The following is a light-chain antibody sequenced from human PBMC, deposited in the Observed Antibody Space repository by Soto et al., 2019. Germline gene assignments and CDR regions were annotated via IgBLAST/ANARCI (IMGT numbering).Light chain of an antibody. CDR2: DAS. Sequence: EIVLTQSPATLSLSPGERATLSCRASQSVSSYLAWYQQKPGQAPRIIIYDASNRATRIRARFSGSGPGTDFTLTISSREREDFAVYYCQQRSNWPPWTFGQVTKVEIK. J-gene: IGKJ1*01. V-gene: IGKV3-11*01. CDR3: QQRSNWPPWT. CDR1: QSVSSY.